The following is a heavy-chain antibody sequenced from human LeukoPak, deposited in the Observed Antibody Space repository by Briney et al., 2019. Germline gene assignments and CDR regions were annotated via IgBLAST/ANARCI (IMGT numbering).Heavy chain of an antibody. J-gene: IGHJ3*02. CDR2: ISGSGSRT. CDR1: GFTFSSSA. Sequence: RACLRLSCAASGFTFSSSATSWVRQAPGKGLGWVSPISGSGSRTYYADSVKGRFTISRDNSKNTLYLQMNSLRAEDTAVYYCAKVLGRRALLDGFDIWGQGTMVTVSS. CDR3: AKVLGRRALLDGFDI. V-gene: IGHV3-23*01.